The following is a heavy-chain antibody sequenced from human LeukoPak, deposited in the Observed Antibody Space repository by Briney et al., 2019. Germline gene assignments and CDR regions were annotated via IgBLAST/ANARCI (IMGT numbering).Heavy chain of an antibody. D-gene: IGHD2-8*02. V-gene: IGHV3-30*09. CDR1: GLTFSNYA. CDR2: ISYDGSIK. Sequence: GGTLRLSCAASGLTFSNYAMTWVRQAPGKGLEWVAVISYDGSIKFYADSVKGRFAISRDNSENTLYLQMNSLRPEDTAVYYCARALVVSPYFDYWGQGTLVTVSP. J-gene: IGHJ4*02. CDR3: ARALVVSPYFDY.